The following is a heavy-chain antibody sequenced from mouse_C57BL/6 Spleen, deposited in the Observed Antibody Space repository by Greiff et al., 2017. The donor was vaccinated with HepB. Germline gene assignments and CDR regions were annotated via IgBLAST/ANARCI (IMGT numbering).Heavy chain of an antibody. CDR1: GYTFTSYW. CDR3: ARSLVWYCDV. V-gene: IGHV1-50*01. J-gene: IGHJ1*03. CDR2: IDPSDSYT. Sequence: VQLQQPGAELVKPGASVKLSCKASGYTFTSYWMQWVKQRPGQGLEWIGEIDPSDSYTNYNQKFKGKATLTVDTSSSTAYMQLSSLTSEDSAVYYGARSLVWYCDVWGTGTTVTVSS.